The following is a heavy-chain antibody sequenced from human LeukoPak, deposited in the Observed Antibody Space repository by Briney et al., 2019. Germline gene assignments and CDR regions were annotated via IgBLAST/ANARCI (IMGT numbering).Heavy chain of an antibody. J-gene: IGHJ4*02. V-gene: IGHV4-34*01. D-gene: IGHD3-10*01. CDR1: GGSFSGYY. CDR2: INHSGST. Sequence: KSSETLSLTCAVYGGSFSGYYWSWIRQPPGKGLEWIGEINHSGSTNYNPSLKSRVTISVDTSKNQFSLKLSSVTAADTAVYYCARHRFVRGAIDYWGQGTLVTVSS. CDR3: ARHRFVRGAIDY.